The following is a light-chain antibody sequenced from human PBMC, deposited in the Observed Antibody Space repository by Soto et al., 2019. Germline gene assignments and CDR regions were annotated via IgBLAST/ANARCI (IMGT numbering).Light chain of an antibody. Sequence: DIQMTQSPSSLSASVGDRVTITCQASQDISNYLNWYQQKPGKAPKLLIYDASNLETGVPSRFSGSGSGTDFTFTISSLQPEDIATYYCQQYDNLLRFTFGPGTKVGIK. CDR2: DAS. CDR3: QQYDNLLRFT. J-gene: IGKJ3*01. V-gene: IGKV1-33*01. CDR1: QDISNY.